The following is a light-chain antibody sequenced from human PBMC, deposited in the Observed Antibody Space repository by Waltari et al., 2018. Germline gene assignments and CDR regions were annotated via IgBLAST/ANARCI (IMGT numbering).Light chain of an antibody. Sequence: DIVMTQSPDSLAVSLGERATINCKSSQSVLYSSNNKNYLAWYQQKPGQPPRLLIYWASTRESGVPDRFSGSGSGTDFTFTISSLQAEDVALYYCQQYYSTPQAFGQGTKVEI. CDR1: QSVLYSSNNKNY. J-gene: IGKJ1*01. CDR2: WAS. CDR3: QQYYSTPQA. V-gene: IGKV4-1*01.